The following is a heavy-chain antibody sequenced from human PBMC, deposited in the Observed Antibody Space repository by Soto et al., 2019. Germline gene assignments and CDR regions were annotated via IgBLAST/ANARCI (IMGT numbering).Heavy chain of an antibody. CDR1: GYTFTSYG. Sequence: QVQLVQSGAEVKKPGASVKVSCKASGYTFTSYGISWVRQAPGQGLEWMGWISADNGNTNYAQKLQGRVTRTTDRSTSTAYMELRSLRSDDTAVYYCARDPRHIVVVPAALGRNWFDPWGQGTLVTVSS. CDR2: ISADNGNT. D-gene: IGHD2-2*01. J-gene: IGHJ5*02. V-gene: IGHV1-18*01. CDR3: ARDPRHIVVVPAALGRNWFDP.